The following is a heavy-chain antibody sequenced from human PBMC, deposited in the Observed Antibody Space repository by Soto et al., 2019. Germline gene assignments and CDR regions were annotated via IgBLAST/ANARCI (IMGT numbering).Heavy chain of an antibody. CDR1: GFTFSSYA. J-gene: IGHJ6*02. Sequence: QVQLVESGGGVVQPGRSLRLSCAASGFTFSSYAMHWVRQAPGKGLEWVAVISYDGSNKYYADSVKGRFTISRDNSKNTLYLQMNSLRAEDTAVYYCARDRQGQQLGYYYYYGMDVWGQGTTVTVSS. D-gene: IGHD6-13*01. CDR2: ISYDGSNK. V-gene: IGHV3-30-3*01. CDR3: ARDRQGQQLGYYYYYGMDV.